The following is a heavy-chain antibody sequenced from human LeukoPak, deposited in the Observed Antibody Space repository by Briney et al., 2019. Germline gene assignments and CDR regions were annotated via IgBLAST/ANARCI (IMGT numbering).Heavy chain of an antibody. V-gene: IGHV1-69*05. J-gene: IGHJ6*03. CDR3: ARSRDFWPSTEYYCYYYMDV. CDR2: IIPIFGTA. D-gene: IGHD3/OR15-3a*01. Sequence: AASVKVSCKASGGTFSSYAISWVRQAPGQGLEWMGGIIPIFGTANYAQKFQGRVTITTDESTSTAYMELSSLRSEDTAVYYCARSRDFWPSTEYYCYYYMDVWGKGTTVTVSS. CDR1: GGTFSSYA.